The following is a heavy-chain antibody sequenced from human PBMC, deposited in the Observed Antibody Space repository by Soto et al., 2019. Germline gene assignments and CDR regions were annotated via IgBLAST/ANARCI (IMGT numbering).Heavy chain of an antibody. CDR2: IIPIFGTP. Sequence: ASVKVSCKASGGTFNNYVVNWVRQAPGQGLEWMAGIIPIFGTPNYAQKFQGRVTITADKSTSTAYMELNSLRSEDTAVYYCAGRCDGTNCLAHFDYWGQGTLVTVSS. CDR1: GGTFNNYV. CDR3: AGRCDGTNCLAHFDY. J-gene: IGHJ4*02. V-gene: IGHV1-69*06. D-gene: IGHD2-2*01.